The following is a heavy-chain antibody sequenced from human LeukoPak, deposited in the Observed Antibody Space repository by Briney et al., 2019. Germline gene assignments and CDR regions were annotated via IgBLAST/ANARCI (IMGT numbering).Heavy chain of an antibody. CDR1: GFTFNRYA. D-gene: IGHD2-2*01. CDR2: ISYDGNIK. Sequence: GKSLRLSCAASGFTFNRYAMHWVRQAPGKGLEWVAFISYDGNIKSNVDSVKGRFTISRDNSKNTLYLQMNSLRAEDTAVYYCAKDNRYCSSTSCSPLFDYWGQGTLVTVSS. J-gene: IGHJ4*02. CDR3: AKDNRYCSSTSCSPLFDY. V-gene: IGHV3-30-3*01.